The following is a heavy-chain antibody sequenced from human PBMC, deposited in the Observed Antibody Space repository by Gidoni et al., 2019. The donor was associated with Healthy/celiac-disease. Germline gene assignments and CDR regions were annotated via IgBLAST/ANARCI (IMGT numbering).Heavy chain of an antibody. V-gene: IGHV4-31*03. CDR1: GGSISSGGYY. D-gene: IGHD3-16*02. J-gene: IGHJ3*02. CDR2: IYYSGST. CDR3: ARVDLGYDYVWESYPKGALDI. Sequence: QVHLQESGPGLVKPSQTLSPTCTVPGGSISSGGYYCSWIRQHPGKGLEWSGYIYYSGSTYYNPSLKSRVTRSVDTSKNQFSLKLSSVTAADTAVYYCARVDLGYDYVWESYPKGALDIWGQGTMVTVSS.